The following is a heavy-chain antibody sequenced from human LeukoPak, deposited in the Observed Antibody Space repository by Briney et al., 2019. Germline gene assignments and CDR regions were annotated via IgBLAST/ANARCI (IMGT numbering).Heavy chain of an antibody. V-gene: IGHV4-59*08. CDR3: ARHYYDSSGYGLDYYYMDV. J-gene: IGHJ6*03. CDR1: GGSISSYY. Sequence: PSETLSLTCTVSGGSISSYYWSWIRQPPGKGLEWIGYIYYSGSTNYKPSLKSRVTISVDTSKNQFSLKLSSVTAADTAVYYCARHYYDSSGYGLDYYYMDVWGKGTTVTVSS. CDR2: IYYSGST. D-gene: IGHD3-22*01.